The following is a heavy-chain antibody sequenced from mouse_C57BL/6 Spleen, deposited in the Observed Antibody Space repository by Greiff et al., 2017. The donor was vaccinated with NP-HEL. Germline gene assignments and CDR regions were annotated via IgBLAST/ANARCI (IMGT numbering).Heavy chain of an antibody. J-gene: IGHJ1*03. D-gene: IGHD1-1*01. CDR3: ARHAIGYGSSTPRYFDV. CDR2: ISSGGSYT. CDR1: GFTFSSYG. Sequence: EVMLVESGGDLVKPGGSLKLSCAASGFTFSSYGMSWVRQTPDKRLEWVATISSGGSYTYYPDSVKGRFTISRDNAKNTLYLQMSSLKSEDTAMYYCARHAIGYGSSTPRYFDVWGTGTTVTVSS. V-gene: IGHV5-6*01.